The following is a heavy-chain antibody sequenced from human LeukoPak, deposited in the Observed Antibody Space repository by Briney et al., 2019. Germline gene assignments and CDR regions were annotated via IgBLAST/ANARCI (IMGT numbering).Heavy chain of an antibody. J-gene: IGHJ5*02. CDR1: GYSISSGYY. CDR2: IYHSGST. Sequence: PSETLSLTCTVSGYSISSGYYWGWIRQPPGKGLEWIGSIYHSGSTYYNPSLKSRVTISVDTSKNQFSLKLSSVTAADTAVYHCARSLERHTAMMSWGQGTLVTVSS. CDR3: ARSLERHTAMMS. D-gene: IGHD5-18*01. V-gene: IGHV4-38-2*02.